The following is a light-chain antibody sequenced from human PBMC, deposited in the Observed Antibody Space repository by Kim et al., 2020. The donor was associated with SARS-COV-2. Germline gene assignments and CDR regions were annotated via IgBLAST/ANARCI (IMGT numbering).Light chain of an antibody. J-gene: IGKJ5*01. V-gene: IGKV3-20*01. CDR1: QSVSSSY. CDR3: QQYGCSPRG. Sequence: EIVLTQSPGTLSLSPGERATLSCRASQSVSSSYLAWYQQKPGQAPRLLIYGASSRATGIPDRFSGSGSGTDFTLTISRLEPEDFAVYYCQQYGCSPRGFGQGTRLEIK. CDR2: GAS.